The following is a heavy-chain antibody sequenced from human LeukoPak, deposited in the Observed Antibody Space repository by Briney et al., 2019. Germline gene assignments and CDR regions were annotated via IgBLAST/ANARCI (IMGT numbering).Heavy chain of an antibody. Sequence: PGGSLRLSCAASGFTFSSYAMSWVRQAPGKGLEWVSAMSGSGGRTYSAESAKGRFSISRDNAKNTLFLQMNNLRAEDTAVYYCAREASESSGYVGHDAFDFWGQGTMVTVSS. D-gene: IGHD3-22*01. CDR3: AREASESSGYVGHDAFDF. J-gene: IGHJ3*01. CDR1: GFTFSSYA. CDR2: MSGSGGRT. V-gene: IGHV3-23*01.